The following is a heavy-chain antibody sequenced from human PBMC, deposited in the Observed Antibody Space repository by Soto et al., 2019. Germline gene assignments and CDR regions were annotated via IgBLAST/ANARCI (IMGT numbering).Heavy chain of an antibody. V-gene: IGHV4-34*01. Sequence: SETLSLTCAIYGGSFRGFYCSWIRPPPGKGLEWIGEINDSGTTNYNPSLKSRVTISADTSKTHFSLRLTSVTAADTAVYYCARETSQNVYSHYGMDVWGQGTTVTVSS. CDR3: ARETSQNVYSHYGMDV. J-gene: IGHJ6*02. CDR2: INDSGTT. CDR1: GGSFRGFY.